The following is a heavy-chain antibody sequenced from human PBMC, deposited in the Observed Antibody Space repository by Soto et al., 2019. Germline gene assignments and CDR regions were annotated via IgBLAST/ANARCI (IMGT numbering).Heavy chain of an antibody. CDR3: ARAGTPAMPHNYYYYGMDV. Sequence: GETLKISCKCSGYSFTSYWIGWVRQIPGKGLEWMGIIYPGDSDTRYSPSFQGQVTISADKSISTASLKLSSVTAADTAVYYCARAGTPAMPHNYYYYGMDVWGQGTTVTVSS. CDR1: GYSFTSYW. V-gene: IGHV5-51*01. CDR2: IYPGDSDT. J-gene: IGHJ6*02. D-gene: IGHD2-2*01.